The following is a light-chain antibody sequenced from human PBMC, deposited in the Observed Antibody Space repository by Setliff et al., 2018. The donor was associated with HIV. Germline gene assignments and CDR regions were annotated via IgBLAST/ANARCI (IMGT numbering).Light chain of an antibody. Sequence: QSALTQPASVSGSPGQSITISCTGTSSDIGRHTYVSWYQQHPGKAPTRMIYDVSNRPSGVSTRFSGSKSGNTASLTISGLQAEDEADYYCSSYTSSSTLVFGTGTKVTVL. CDR3: SSYTSSSTLV. CDR2: DVS. CDR1: SSDIGRHTY. V-gene: IGLV2-14*03. J-gene: IGLJ1*01.